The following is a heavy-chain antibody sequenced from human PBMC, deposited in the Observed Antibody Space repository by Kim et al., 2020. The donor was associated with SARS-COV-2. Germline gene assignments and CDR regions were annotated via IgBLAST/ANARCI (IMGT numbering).Heavy chain of an antibody. Sequence: GGSLRLSCVASGFNFYNFSMSWVRQTPGKGLEWISAINAYDNGTYYANSVKGRFTIARDDSMNTVVLHMGSLRVDDTAIYYCVKDKWPRHYYGCFDSWAQGIHVSVSS. J-gene: IGHJ5*01. D-gene: IGHD3-10*01. V-gene: IGHV3-23*01. CDR2: INAYDNGT. CDR3: VKDKWPRHYYGCFDS. CDR1: GFNFYNFS.